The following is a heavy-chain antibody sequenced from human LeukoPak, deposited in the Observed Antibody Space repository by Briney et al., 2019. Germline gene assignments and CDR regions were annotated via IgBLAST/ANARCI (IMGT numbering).Heavy chain of an antibody. V-gene: IGHV4-59*01. D-gene: IGHD4-23*01. CDR2: IYYSGST. CDR3: ARVGYGGDPFVDY. CDR1: GGSISSYY. J-gene: IGHJ4*02. Sequence: PSETLSLTCTVSGGSISSYYWSWIRQPPGKGLEWIGYIYYSGSTNYNPSLKSRVTISVDTSKNQFSLKLSSVTAADTAVYYCARVGYGGDPFVDYWGQGTLVTV.